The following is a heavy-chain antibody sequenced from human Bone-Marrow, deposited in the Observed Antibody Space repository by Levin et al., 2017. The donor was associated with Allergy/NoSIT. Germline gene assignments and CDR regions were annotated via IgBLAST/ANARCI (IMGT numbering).Heavy chain of an antibody. J-gene: IGHJ4*02. CDR1: GGSINSNGYY. CDR2: IYYSGST. V-gene: IGHV4-39*01. Sequence: SQTLSLTCTVSGGSINSNGYYWGWIRQPPGKGLEWIGSIYYSGSTYYNPSLKSRVTISIDTSKNQFSLELSSVTAADTALYYCAKTGDSSGFTFDYWGQGTMVTVSS. CDR3: AKTGDSSGFTFDY. D-gene: IGHD3-22*01.